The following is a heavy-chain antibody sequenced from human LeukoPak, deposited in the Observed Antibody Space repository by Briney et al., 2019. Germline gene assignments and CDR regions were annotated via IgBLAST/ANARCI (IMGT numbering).Heavy chain of an antibody. J-gene: IGHJ4*02. CDR2: ISWNSGSI. D-gene: IGHD6-19*01. Sequence: GGSLRLSCAASGFTFDDYAMHWVRQAPGKGLEWVSGISWNSGSIGYADSVKGRFTISRDNAKNSLYLQMNSLRAEDTALYYCASLHSRVAVAPQIGYWGQGTLVTVSS. CDR1: GFTFDDYA. V-gene: IGHV3-9*01. CDR3: ASLHSRVAVAPQIGY.